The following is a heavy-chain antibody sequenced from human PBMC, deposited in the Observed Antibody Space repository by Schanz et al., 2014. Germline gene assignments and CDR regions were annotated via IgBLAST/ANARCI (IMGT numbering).Heavy chain of an antibody. CDR1: GFTFSRYW. V-gene: IGHV3-21*01. Sequence: EVQLVQSGGGLVQPGGSLRLSCAASGFTFSRYWMQWVRQAPGKGLEWVSSISSSSSYISYADSVKGRFTISRDNAKNSLYLQMNSLRAEDTAVYYCVPMSIAAHWGRGTLVTVSS. J-gene: IGHJ2*01. D-gene: IGHD6-6*01. CDR2: ISSSSSYI. CDR3: VPMSIAAH.